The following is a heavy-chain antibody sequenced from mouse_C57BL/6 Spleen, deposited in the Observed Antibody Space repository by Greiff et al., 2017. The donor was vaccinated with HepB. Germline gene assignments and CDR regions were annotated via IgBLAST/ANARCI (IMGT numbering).Heavy chain of an antibody. Sequence: EVQVVESGGGLVKPGGSLKLSCAASGFTFSDYGMHWVRQAPEKGLEWVAYISSGSSTIYYADTVKGRFTISRDNAKNTLFLQMTSLRSEDTARYYCARGTTVVAPFDYWGQGTTLTVSS. CDR2: ISSGSSTI. V-gene: IGHV5-17*01. CDR3: ARGTTVVAPFDY. D-gene: IGHD1-1*01. CDR1: GFTFSDYG. J-gene: IGHJ2*01.